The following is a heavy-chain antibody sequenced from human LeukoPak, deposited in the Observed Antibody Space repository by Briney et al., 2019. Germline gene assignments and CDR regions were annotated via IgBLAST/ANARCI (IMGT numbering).Heavy chain of an antibody. Sequence: PGGSLRLSCAASGFTFSSYGMSWVRQAPGKGLEWVSGINWNGGSTGYADSVKGRFTISRDNAKNSLYLQMNSLRAEDTALYYCARAGGPPDYYYYYMDVWGKGTTVTVSS. CDR3: ARAGGPPDYYYYYMDV. CDR1: GFTFSSYG. V-gene: IGHV3-20*04. J-gene: IGHJ6*03. CDR2: INWNGGST. D-gene: IGHD2-15*01.